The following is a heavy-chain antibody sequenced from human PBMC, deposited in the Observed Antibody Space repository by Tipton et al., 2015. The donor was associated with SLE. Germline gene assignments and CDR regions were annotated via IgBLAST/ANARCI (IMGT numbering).Heavy chain of an antibody. V-gene: IGHV4-38-2*01. J-gene: IGHJ3*02. CDR1: GYSISNSYY. Sequence: TLSLTCAVSGYSISNSYYWGWIRQPPGKRLEWIGSIYQSGTTYYNPSLKSRVTISVDTSKNQFSLRLTSVTAADTAVYYCATHRLYSGAFDIWGQGKMVTVSS. CDR3: ATHRLYSGAFDI. D-gene: IGHD2-15*01. CDR2: IYQSGTT.